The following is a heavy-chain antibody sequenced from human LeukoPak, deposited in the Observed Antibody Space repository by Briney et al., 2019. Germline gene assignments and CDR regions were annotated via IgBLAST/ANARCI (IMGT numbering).Heavy chain of an antibody. CDR1: GYTFTVYY. V-gene: IGHV1-2*02. Sequence: ASVKVSCKASGYTFTVYYMHWVRQAPGQGLEWMGWINPNSGGTNYAQKFQGRVTMTRDTSISTAYMELSRLRSDDTAVYYCARADSSGYYNDYWGLGTLVTVSS. CDR3: ARADSSGYYNDY. J-gene: IGHJ4*02. D-gene: IGHD3-22*01. CDR2: INPNSGGT.